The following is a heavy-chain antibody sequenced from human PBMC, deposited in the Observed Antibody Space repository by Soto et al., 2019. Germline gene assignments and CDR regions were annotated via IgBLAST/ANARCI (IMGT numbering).Heavy chain of an antibody. D-gene: IGHD3-10*01. Sequence: SVKVSLKGSGYTLSVLSMHCLRQAHGKGLEWMGGFDPEDGETIYAQKFQGRVTMTEDTSTDTAYMELSSLRSEDTAMYYCATMSITMVRAPLRGGWFDPWGQGTLVTVSS. CDR2: FDPEDGET. J-gene: IGHJ5*02. V-gene: IGHV1-24*01. CDR1: GYTLSVLS. CDR3: ATMSITMVRAPLRGGWFDP.